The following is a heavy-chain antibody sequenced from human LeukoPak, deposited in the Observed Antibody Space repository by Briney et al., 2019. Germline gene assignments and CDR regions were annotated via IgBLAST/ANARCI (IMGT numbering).Heavy chain of an antibody. CDR2: ISPGGGPT. J-gene: IGHJ6*03. CDR1: GFPFASHG. D-gene: IGHD3-16*01. Sequence: PGGSLRLSCAGSGFPFASHGMNWVRQAPGKGREWVSGISPGGGPTYYADSVRGRFTISRDDSKNTLYLQMNRLRAEDTAVYYCAKGHDYDQYYMDVWGKGTTVTISS. CDR3: AKGHDYDQYYMDV. V-gene: IGHV3-23*01.